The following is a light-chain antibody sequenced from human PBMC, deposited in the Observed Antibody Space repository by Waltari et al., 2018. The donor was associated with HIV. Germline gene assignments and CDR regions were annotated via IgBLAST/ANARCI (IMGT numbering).Light chain of an antibody. J-gene: IGLJ2*01. CDR2: GRN. Sequence: SSELTQGLVLFVALGQQVRITCQGASPGSYYPSWYQQKPGQAPVLSIYGRNNRPSGIPARFSGSRSGNTASLTITGAQAEDEADYYCNSRDRSGYLHVLFGGGTKLTVL. CDR1: SPGSYY. V-gene: IGLV3-19*01. CDR3: NSRDRSGYLHVL.